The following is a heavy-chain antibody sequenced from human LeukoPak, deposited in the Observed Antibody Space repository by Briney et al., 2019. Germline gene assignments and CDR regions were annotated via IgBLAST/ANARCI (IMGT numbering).Heavy chain of an antibody. Sequence: PSETLSLTCTVSGGSISTYHWSWIRQPPGKGLEWIGYIYYSGSTNYNPSLKSRVTISVDTSKNQFSLKLSSVTAADTAVYYCARTLLPLVGPFDIWGQGTMVTVSS. D-gene: IGHD1-26*01. V-gene: IGHV4-59*01. J-gene: IGHJ3*02. CDR2: IYYSGST. CDR3: ARTLLPLVGPFDI. CDR1: GGSISTYH.